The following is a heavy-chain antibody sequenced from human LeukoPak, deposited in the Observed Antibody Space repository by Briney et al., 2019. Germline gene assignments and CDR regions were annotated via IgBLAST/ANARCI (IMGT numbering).Heavy chain of an antibody. CDR1: GFTFSSYS. CDR2: ISSSSSTI. D-gene: IGHD4-17*01. Sequence: GGSLRLSCAASGFTFSSYSMNWVRQAPGKGREWVSYISSSSSTIYYADSVKGRFTISRDNAKNSLYLKMNSWRAEDTAVYYCARDLHDYGDFFDYWGQGTLVTVSS. J-gene: IGHJ4*02. V-gene: IGHV3-48*01. CDR3: ARDLHDYGDFFDY.